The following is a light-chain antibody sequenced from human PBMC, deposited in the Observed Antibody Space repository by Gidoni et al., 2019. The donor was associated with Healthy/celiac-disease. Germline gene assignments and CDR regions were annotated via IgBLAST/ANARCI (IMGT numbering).Light chain of an antibody. CDR1: QGVSSY. CDR3: QQRSNWPT. J-gene: IGKJ2*01. Sequence: EIVFTQSPATLSLSPGERAPLSCRASQGVSSYLAWEQQKPGQALRLLIYDASNRATGIPDRFSGSGSGTDFTLTISSLEPEDFAVYYCQQRSNWPTFGQGTKLEIK. V-gene: IGKV3-11*01. CDR2: DAS.